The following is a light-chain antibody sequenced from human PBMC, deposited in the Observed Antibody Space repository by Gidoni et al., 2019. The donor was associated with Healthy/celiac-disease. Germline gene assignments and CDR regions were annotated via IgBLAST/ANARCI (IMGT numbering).Light chain of an antibody. Sequence: QSVLTQPPSVSAAPGQKVTISCSGSSSNIGNNYVSWYQQLPGTAPKLLIYDNHKRPSWIPDRFSGSKSGTSATLGITGLQTGDEADYYCGTWDSSLSGGVFGGGTKLTVL. V-gene: IGLV1-51*01. CDR2: DNH. J-gene: IGLJ3*02. CDR1: SSNIGNNY. CDR3: GTWDSSLSGGV.